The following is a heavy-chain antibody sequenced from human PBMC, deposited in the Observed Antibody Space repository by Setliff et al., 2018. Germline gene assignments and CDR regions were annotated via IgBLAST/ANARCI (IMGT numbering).Heavy chain of an antibody. D-gene: IGHD3-22*01. CDR1: GFSIRGGYY. CDR3: ARAHTWSLPNDNSGYPGWFDP. V-gene: IGHV4-38-2*01. CDR2: IHHSGKA. Sequence: PSATLSLTCAVSGFSIRGGYYWGWIRQPPGKGLEWIVNIHHSGKAYYNPSLKSRVTMSVDTSKNHVSLKLSSVTAADTAVYYCARAHTWSLPNDNSGYPGWFDPWGQGALVTVSS. J-gene: IGHJ5*02.